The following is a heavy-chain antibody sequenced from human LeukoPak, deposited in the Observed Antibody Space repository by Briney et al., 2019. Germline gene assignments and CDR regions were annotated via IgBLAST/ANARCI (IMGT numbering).Heavy chain of an antibody. V-gene: IGHV3-74*01. CDR3: ATWAATILGTDC. Sequence: GGALRLSCAASGCTFSSYWMHWVRQAPGKGLVWVSRINSDGSSTTYADSVKGRFTISRDNSKNMLFLQMDSLRAEDTAVYYCATWAATILGTDCWGQGTLVTVSS. CDR1: GCTFSSYW. J-gene: IGHJ4*02. D-gene: IGHD3-3*01. CDR2: INSDGSST.